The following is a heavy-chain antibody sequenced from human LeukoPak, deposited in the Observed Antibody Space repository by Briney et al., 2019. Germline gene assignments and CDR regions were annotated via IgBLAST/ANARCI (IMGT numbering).Heavy chain of an antibody. V-gene: IGHV3-7*01. J-gene: IGHJ4*02. CDR1: GFTFGSNW. CDR3: ASDHCGYEN. D-gene: IGHD5-12*01. Sequence: PGGSLRLSCAASGFTFGSNWMSWVRQAPGKGLEWVANITGAGSDKYYADSVRGRFTISRDNVKNSLYLEMNTLRAEDTAVYYCASDHCGYENWGQGTLVTVSS. CDR2: ITGAGSDK.